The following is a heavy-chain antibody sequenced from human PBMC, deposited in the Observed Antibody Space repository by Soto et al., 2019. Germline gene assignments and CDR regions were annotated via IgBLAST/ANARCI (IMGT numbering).Heavy chain of an antibody. Sequence: SETLSLTCLVSGFPISSPYSWGWIRQPPGKGLEWIGSISHTGTTSYSPSLTSRVSISVDTSKNQVSLKLTSVTAADTTVYFCARVTMVISDSDHFGVDAWGHGTTVTVSS. D-gene: IGHD4-17*01. CDR2: ISHTGTT. J-gene: IGHJ6*02. CDR3: ARVTMVISDSDHFGVDA. V-gene: IGHV4-38-2*02. CDR1: GFPISSPYS.